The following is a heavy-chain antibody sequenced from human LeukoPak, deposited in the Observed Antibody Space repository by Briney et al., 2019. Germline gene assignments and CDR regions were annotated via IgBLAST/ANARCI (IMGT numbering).Heavy chain of an antibody. J-gene: IGHJ4*02. CDR1: GYTFTGYY. V-gene: IGHV1-2*02. Sequence: ASVKVSCKASGYTFTGYYMHWVRQALGQGLEWMGWINPNSGGTNYAQKFQGRVTMTRNTSISTAYMELSRLRSDDTAVYYCARDPSYGDYVDWGQGTLVTVSS. CDR2: INPNSGGT. CDR3: ARDPSYGDYVD. D-gene: IGHD4-17*01.